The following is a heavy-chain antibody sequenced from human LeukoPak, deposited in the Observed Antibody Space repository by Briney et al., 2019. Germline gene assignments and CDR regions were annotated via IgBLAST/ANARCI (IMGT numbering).Heavy chain of an antibody. CDR1: GLTFDDYG. D-gene: IGHD6-13*01. CDR2: INWSGDSI. V-gene: IGHV3-20*04. CDR3: ARRTYGATAGRGDPYYLDY. J-gene: IGHJ4*02. Sequence: GGSLRLSCAASGLTFDDYGMTWVRQAPGKGLEWVSGINWSGDSITYADSVKGRFTISRDNAKDSLYLQMNRLRVEDTALYYRARRTYGATAGRGDPYYLDYWGQGTLVTVSS.